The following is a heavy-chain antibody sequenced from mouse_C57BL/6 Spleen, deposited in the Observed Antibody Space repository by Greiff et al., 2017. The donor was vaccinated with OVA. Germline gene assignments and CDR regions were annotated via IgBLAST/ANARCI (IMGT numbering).Heavy chain of an antibody. J-gene: IGHJ2*01. Sequence: QVHVKQPGAELVRPGSSVKLSCKASGYTFTSYWMHWVKQRPIQGLEWIGNIDPSDSETHYNQKFKDKATLTVDKSSSTAYMQLSSLTSEDSAVYYCARSPSYYYGSGYFDYWGQGTTLTVSS. V-gene: IGHV1-52*01. CDR1: GYTFTSYW. D-gene: IGHD1-1*01. CDR3: ARSPSYYYGSGYFDY. CDR2: IDPSDSET.